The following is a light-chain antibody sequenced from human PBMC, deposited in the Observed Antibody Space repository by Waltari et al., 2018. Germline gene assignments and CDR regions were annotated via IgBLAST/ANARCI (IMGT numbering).Light chain of an antibody. Sequence: SSELTQDPAVSVALGQTVRITCQGDSLRTYSASWYQQKPGRAPVFFIDGKNNRPSGIPDRFSGSSSGNTASLTITGAQAEDEADYYCNSRDSSGYLVVFGGGTKLTVL. CDR3: NSRDSSGYLVV. J-gene: IGLJ2*01. CDR1: SLRTYS. V-gene: IGLV3-19*01. CDR2: GKN.